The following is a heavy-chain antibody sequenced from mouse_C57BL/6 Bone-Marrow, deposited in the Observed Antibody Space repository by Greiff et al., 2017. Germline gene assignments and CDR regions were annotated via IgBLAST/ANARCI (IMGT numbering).Heavy chain of an antibody. V-gene: IGHV1-19*01. J-gene: IGHJ2*01. CDR1: GYTFTDYY. Sequence: EVQLQQSGPVLVKPGASVKMSCKASGYTFTDYYLNWVKQSHGKNLEWIGGINPYNGGTSYNQKFKGKATLTVDTSTSTAYMELNSLTAEDSAVYCCARWRPEMGVFDYWGQGTTLTVSS. CDR2: INPYNGGT. CDR3: ARWRPEMGVFDY.